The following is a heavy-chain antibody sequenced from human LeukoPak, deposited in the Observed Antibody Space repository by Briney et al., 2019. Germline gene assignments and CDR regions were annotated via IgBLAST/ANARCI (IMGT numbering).Heavy chain of an antibody. V-gene: IGHV4-30-4*01. D-gene: IGHD7-27*01. CDR2: IYYSGST. Sequence: SETLSLTCTVSGGSIGSGDCFWSWIRQPPGKGLEWIGLIYYSGSTYCNPSLKSRVTISVDTSKNLFSLRLSSVTAADTAVYYCARASTGDRPRRYFNSWGQGTLVTVSS. J-gene: IGHJ4*02. CDR1: GGSIGSGDCF. CDR3: ARASTGDRPRRYFNS.